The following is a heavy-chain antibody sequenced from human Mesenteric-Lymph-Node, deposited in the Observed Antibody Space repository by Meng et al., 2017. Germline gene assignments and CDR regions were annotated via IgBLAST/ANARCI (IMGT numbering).Heavy chain of an antibody. CDR3: ARTYYFHDAFDI. D-gene: IGHD3-10*01. J-gene: IGHJ3*02. Sequence: SETLSLTCTVSGGSISSYYWSWIRQPPGKGLEWIGYIYYSGSTNYNPSLKSRVTISVDTSKNQFSLKLSSVTAADTAVYYCARTYYFHDAFDIWGQGTMVTVSS. CDR2: IYYSGST. V-gene: IGHV4-59*01. CDR1: GGSISSYY.